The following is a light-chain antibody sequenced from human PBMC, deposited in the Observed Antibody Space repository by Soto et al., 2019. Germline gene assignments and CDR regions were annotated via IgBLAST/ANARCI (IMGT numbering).Light chain of an antibody. Sequence: ILMTQSPATLSVSPGERATLSCRASQSVSNNLAWYQQKPGQAPRLRIYDASTRATGIPARFSGSGSGTGFTLTISGLQSEDFAVYYCQQYNNWSPWTFGQGTKVEIK. CDR1: QSVSNN. J-gene: IGKJ1*01. V-gene: IGKV3-15*01. CDR2: DAS. CDR3: QQYNNWSPWT.